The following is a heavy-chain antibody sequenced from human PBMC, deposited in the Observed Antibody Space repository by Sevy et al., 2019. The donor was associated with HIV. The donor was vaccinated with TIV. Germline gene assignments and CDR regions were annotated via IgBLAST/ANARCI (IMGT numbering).Heavy chain of an antibody. Sequence: GESLKISCAASGFTFSNAWMSWVRQAPGKGLEWVGRIKRKTDGGTTDYAAPVKGRFTISRDDSKNTLYLQMNSLKTEDTAVYYCTTDIRWLQLSGGYWGQGTLVTVSS. D-gene: IGHD5-12*01. V-gene: IGHV3-15*01. CDR1: GFTFSNAW. J-gene: IGHJ4*02. CDR3: TTDIRWLQLSGGY. CDR2: IKRKTDGGTT.